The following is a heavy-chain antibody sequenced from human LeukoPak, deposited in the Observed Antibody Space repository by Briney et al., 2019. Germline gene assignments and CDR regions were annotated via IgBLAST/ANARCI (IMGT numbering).Heavy chain of an antibody. V-gene: IGHV5-51*01. CDR1: EYSSFTFYW. D-gene: IGHD4-23*01. Sequence: GESLKISCNGSEYSSFTFYWIGWVRQMPGKGLEWMGIIYPGDSDTRYSPSFQGQVAISADKSINTAYVQWSSLKASDTAMYYCARRVVNNRNWYFNLWGRGTLVTVSS. CDR3: ARRVVNNRNWYFNL. J-gene: IGHJ2*01. CDR2: IYPGDSDT.